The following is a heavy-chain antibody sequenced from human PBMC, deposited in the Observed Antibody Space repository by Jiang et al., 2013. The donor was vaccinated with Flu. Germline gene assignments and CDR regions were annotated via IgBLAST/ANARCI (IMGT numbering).Heavy chain of an antibody. J-gene: IGHJ4*02. CDR2: IYYSGST. Sequence: GPGLVKPSETLSLTCTVSGGSISSSSYYWGWIRQPPGKGLEWIGSIYYSGSTYYNPSLKSRVTISVDTSKNQFSLKLSSVTAADTAVYYCARITVTTQTYDYWGQGTLVTVSS. CDR3: ARITVTTQTYDY. D-gene: IGHD4-17*01. V-gene: IGHV4-39*01. CDR1: GGSISSSSYY.